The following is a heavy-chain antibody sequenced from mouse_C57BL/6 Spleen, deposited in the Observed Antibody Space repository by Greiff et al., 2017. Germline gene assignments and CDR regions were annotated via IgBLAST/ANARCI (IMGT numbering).Heavy chain of an antibody. Sequence: EVMLVESGGGLVKPGGSLKLSCAASGFTFSSYAMSWVRQTPEKRLEWVATISDGGSYTYYPDNVKGRFTISRDNAKNNLYLQMSHLKSEDTAMYYCAIDRYGSSRAWFAYWGQGTLVTVSA. V-gene: IGHV5-4*01. CDR2: ISDGGSYT. CDR3: AIDRYGSSRAWFAY. CDR1: GFTFSSYA. J-gene: IGHJ3*01. D-gene: IGHD1-1*01.